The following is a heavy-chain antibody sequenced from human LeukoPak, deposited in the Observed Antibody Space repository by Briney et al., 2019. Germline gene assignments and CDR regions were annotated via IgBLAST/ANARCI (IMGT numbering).Heavy chain of an antibody. CDR3: TKDHGSGRYYFDY. CDR2: IKSKTVGGTV. D-gene: IGHD3-10*01. J-gene: IGHJ4*02. CDR1: GFTFSNVW. Sequence: PRGSLRLSCAASGFTFSNVWMSWVRQAPGKGLEWVGRIKSKTVGGTVDYAAPVKGRFTISRDDLKNTLYLEMSSLKTEDTAVYYCTKDHGSGRYYFDYWGQGTLVTLSS. V-gene: IGHV3-15*01.